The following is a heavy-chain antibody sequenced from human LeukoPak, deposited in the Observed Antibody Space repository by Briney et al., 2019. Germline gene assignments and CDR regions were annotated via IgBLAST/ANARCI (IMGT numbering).Heavy chain of an antibody. D-gene: IGHD1-20*01. CDR1: GFTFSSYG. V-gene: IGHV3-33*01. CDR3: ARDAHNWNDRGLDY. CDR2: IWYDGSNK. Sequence: GGSLRLSCAASGFTFSSYGMHWVRQAPGKGLEWVAVIWYDGSNKYYADSVKGRFTISRDNSKNTLYLQMNSLRAEDTAVYYCARDAHNWNDRGLDYWGQGTLVTVSS. J-gene: IGHJ4*02.